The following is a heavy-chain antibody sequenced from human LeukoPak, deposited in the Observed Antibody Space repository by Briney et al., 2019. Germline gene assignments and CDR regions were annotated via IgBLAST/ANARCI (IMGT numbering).Heavy chain of an antibody. CDR2: ISSSSTYI. V-gene: IGHV3-21*01. D-gene: IGHD3-22*01. J-gene: IGHJ3*02. Sequence: GGSLRLSCAASGXAFSSDSVNWVRQAPGKGLEWVSSISSSSTYIYYADSVKGRFTISRDNAKKSLYLQMNSLRAEDTAVYYCAREVYYYDSGGAFDIWGQGTMVTVSS. CDR3: AREVYYYDSGGAFDI. CDR1: GXAFSSDS.